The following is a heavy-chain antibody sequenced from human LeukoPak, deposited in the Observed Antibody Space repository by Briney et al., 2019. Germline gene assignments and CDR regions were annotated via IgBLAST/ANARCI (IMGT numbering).Heavy chain of an antibody. V-gene: IGHV4-61*02. CDR3: ARVGDYYDSSGYYYPFDY. D-gene: IGHD3-22*01. J-gene: IGHJ4*02. Sequence: SETLSLTCTVSGGSISSGSYYWTWIRQPAGKGLEWIGRIYTSGSTNYNPSLKSRVTMSVDTSKNQFSLKLSSVTAADTAVYYCARVGDYYDSSGYYYPFDYWGQGTLVTVSS. CDR1: GGSISSGSYY. CDR2: IYTSGST.